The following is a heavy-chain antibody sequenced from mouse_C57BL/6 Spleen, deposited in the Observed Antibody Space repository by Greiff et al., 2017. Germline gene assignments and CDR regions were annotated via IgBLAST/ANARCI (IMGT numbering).Heavy chain of an antibody. CDR3: TRDGYGSSYRYFDV. CDR1: GYTFTDYE. Sequence: QVQLQQSGAELVRPGASVTLSCKASGYTFTDYEMHWVKQTPVHGLGWIGAIEPETGGTAYNQKFKGKAILTADKSSSTAYMELRSLTSEDSAVYYCTRDGYGSSYRYFDVWGTGTTVTVSS. J-gene: IGHJ1*03. CDR2: IEPETGGT. D-gene: IGHD1-1*01. V-gene: IGHV1-15*01.